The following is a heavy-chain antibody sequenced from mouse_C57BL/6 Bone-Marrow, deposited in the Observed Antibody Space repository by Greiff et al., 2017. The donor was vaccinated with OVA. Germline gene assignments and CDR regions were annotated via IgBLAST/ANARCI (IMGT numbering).Heavy chain of an antibody. CDR3: ARWFAD. Sequence: QVQLQQPGAELVKPGASVKLSCKASGYTFTSYWMQWVKQRPGQGLEWIGEIDPSDSSTNYNQQFKGKATLTVATSSSTASMQLSSLTSEDSAFYYCARWFADWGQGTLVTVSA. CDR2: IDPSDSST. J-gene: IGHJ3*01. V-gene: IGHV1-50*01. CDR1: GYTFTSYW.